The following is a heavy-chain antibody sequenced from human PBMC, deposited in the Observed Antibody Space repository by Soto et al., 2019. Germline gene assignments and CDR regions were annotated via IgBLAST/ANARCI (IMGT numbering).Heavy chain of an antibody. CDR2: IYYSGST. D-gene: IGHD3-10*01. V-gene: IGHV4-39*01. J-gene: IGHJ6*02. Sequence: SETLSLTCTVSGGSISSSSYYWGWIRQPPGKGLEWIGSIYYSGSTYYNPSLKSRVTISVDTSKNQFSLKLSSVTAADTSVYYCARVARGSSYYYGMDVWGQGTTFAVSS. CDR3: ARVARGSSYYYGMDV. CDR1: GGSISSSSYY.